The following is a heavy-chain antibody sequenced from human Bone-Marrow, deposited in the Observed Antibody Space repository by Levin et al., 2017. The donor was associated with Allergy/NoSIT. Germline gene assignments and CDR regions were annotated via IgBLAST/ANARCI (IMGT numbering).Heavy chain of an antibody. Sequence: ASVKVSCKASGYTFTSYYMHWVRQAPGQGLEWMGIINPSGGSTSYAQKFQGRVTMTRDTSTSTVYMELSSLRSEDTAVYYCARDGTAPGVVVITTGDGMDVWGQGTTVTVSS. J-gene: IGHJ6*02. V-gene: IGHV1-46*01. CDR3: ARDGTAPGVVVITTGDGMDV. CDR1: GYTFTSYY. D-gene: IGHD3-22*01. CDR2: INPSGGST.